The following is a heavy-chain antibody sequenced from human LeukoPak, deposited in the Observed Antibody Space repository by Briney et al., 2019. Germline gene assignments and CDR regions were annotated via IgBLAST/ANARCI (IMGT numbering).Heavy chain of an antibody. CDR1: GGSFSGYY. Sequence: SETLSLTCAVYGGSFSGYYWSWIRQPPGKGLEWTGEINHSGSTNYNPSLKSRVTIPVDTSKNQFSLKLSSVTAADTAVYYCARSLVVVTGTHYGMDVWGQGTTVTVSS. CDR2: INHSGST. CDR3: ARSLVVVTGTHYGMDV. D-gene: IGHD2-21*02. J-gene: IGHJ6*02. V-gene: IGHV4-34*01.